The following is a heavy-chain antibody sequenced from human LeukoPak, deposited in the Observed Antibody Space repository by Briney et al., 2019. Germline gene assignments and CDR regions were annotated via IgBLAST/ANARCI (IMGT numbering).Heavy chain of an antibody. CDR1: GDSVSSNSAA. D-gene: IGHD3-3*01. J-gene: IGHJ4*02. CDR2: TYYRSKWYN. Sequence: SQTLSLTCAISGDSVSSNSAAWNWIRQSPSRGLEWLGRTYYRSKWYNDYAVSVKSRITINPDTSKNQFSLKLSSVTAADTAVYYCAREGFWSYHLDYWGQGTLVTVSS. CDR3: AREGFWSYHLDY. V-gene: IGHV6-1*01.